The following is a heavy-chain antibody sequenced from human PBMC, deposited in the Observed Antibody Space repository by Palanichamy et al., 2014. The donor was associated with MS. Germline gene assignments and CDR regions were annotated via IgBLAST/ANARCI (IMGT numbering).Heavy chain of an antibody. Sequence: QLHLQQSGPGLVKPWETLSLTCSVSGDSITSSSFHWGWIRQSPGKGLEWLGSIYYTGSTYSNPSLTSRLIMSVDTSKNQFFLRLSSVTAADTAVYFCARHLQQWPGYFDYWGQGTLVTVSS. CDR1: GDSITSSSFH. CDR3: ARHLQQWPGYFDY. CDR2: IYYTGST. V-gene: IGHV4-39*01. J-gene: IGHJ4*02. D-gene: IGHD6-19*01.